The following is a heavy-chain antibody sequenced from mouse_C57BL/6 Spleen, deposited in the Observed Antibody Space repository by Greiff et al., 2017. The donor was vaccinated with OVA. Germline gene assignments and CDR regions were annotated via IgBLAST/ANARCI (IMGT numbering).Heavy chain of an antibody. V-gene: IGHV1-52*01. Sequence: QVQLQQPGAELVRPGSSVKLSCKASGYTFTSYWMHWVKQRPIQGLEWIGNIDPSDSETHYNQKFKDKATLTVDKSSSTAYMQLSSLTSEDSAVYYCASGGYYGSSYRYFDVWGTGTTVTVSS. CDR3: ASGGYYGSSYRYFDV. J-gene: IGHJ1*03. D-gene: IGHD1-1*01. CDR1: GYTFTSYW. CDR2: IDPSDSET.